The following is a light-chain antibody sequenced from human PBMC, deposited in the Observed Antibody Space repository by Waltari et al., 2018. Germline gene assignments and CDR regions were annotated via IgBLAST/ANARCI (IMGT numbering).Light chain of an antibody. Sequence: EIVLTQSPATLSVSPGERVTLSCSASQSVSSNLAWYQQNPGQAPRLIIYAASKRATGIPARFSGSGSGTEFTLTISSLQSEDFAVYYCQENNHWPPVWTFGQGTNVEIK. CDR3: QENNHWPPVWT. CDR2: AAS. J-gene: IGKJ1*01. V-gene: IGKV3-15*01. CDR1: QSVSSN.